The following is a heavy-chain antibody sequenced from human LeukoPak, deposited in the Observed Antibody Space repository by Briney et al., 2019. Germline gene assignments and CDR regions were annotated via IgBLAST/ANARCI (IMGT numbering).Heavy chain of an antibody. Sequence: SETLSLTCAVSGGPISSSNWWSWIRPPPGKGLEWIGEIYHSGSTNYNPSLKSRVTISVDKSKTQFSLKLSSVTAADTAVYYCARDLVPHDSSGFFDPWGQGTLVTVSS. CDR1: GGPISSSNW. CDR3: ARDLVPHDSSGFFDP. V-gene: IGHV4-4*02. J-gene: IGHJ5*02. CDR2: IYHSGST. D-gene: IGHD3-22*01.